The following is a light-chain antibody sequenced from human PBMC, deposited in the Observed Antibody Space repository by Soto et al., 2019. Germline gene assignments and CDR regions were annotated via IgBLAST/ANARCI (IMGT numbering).Light chain of an antibody. V-gene: IGLV1-40*01. CDR3: QSYGTSLSGLYV. CDR1: SSNIGAGKD. CDR2: AAS. J-gene: IGLJ1*01. Sequence: QSVLTQPPSVSGAPGQRVTISCTGSSSNIGAGKDVNWFQQLPGTASKLLIYAASNRPSGVPDRFSGSKSGTSASLAITGLQVEDEADYYCQSYGTSLSGLYVFGTGTKLTVL.